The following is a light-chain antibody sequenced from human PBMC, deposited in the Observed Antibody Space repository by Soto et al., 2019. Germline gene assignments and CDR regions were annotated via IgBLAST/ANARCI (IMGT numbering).Light chain of an antibody. V-gene: IGKV1-5*01. CDR3: QQLNSYPRT. Sequence: DIQMTQSPSNLPASVGDRVTITCRASQSISSWLAWYQQKPGQAPKLLIYDASSLESGVPSRFSGSGSGTDFNLTISSLQPEDFATYDCQQLNSYPRTFGQGTRLEIK. J-gene: IGKJ5*01. CDR1: QSISSW. CDR2: DAS.